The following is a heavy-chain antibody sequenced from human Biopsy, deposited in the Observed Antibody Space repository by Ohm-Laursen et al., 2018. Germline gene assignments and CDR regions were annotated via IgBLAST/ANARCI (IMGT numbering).Heavy chain of an antibody. J-gene: IGHJ5*02. Sequence: TLSLTCTVSGGSLSSYSWSWIRQPAGKGLEWIGQVYTSGITNYNPSLKSRVTMSVDTSKNKFSLRVSSVTAADTAVYYCARDRDRRGWFDPWGQGTLVTVSS. CDR2: VYTSGIT. V-gene: IGHV4-4*07. D-gene: IGHD1-14*01. CDR1: GGSLSSYS. CDR3: ARDRDRRGWFDP.